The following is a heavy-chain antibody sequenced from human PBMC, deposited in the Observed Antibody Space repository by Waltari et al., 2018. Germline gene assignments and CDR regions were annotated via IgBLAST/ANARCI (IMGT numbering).Heavy chain of an antibody. J-gene: IGHJ5*02. CDR1: GFSLATSVVG. D-gene: IGHD1-26*01. V-gene: IGHV2-5*02. Sequence: QITLKASGPTRVKPSQTLLLTCSFSGFSLATSVVGVSWIRQPPGNALEWLAFIYWDDDKRYSSSLKSRHTLTNDTSNNEVVLTMTNMDPIDTGTYYWAHRIQYSGDWNTVWFDPWGQGTLVTVSS. CDR3: AHRIQYSGDWNTVWFDP. CDR2: IYWDDDK.